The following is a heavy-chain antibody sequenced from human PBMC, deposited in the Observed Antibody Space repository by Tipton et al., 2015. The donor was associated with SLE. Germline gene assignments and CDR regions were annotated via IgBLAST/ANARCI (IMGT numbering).Heavy chain of an antibody. CDR1: GGSISSYY. CDR3: ARGIPYYFDY. D-gene: IGHD2-2*02. V-gene: IGHV4-59*01. J-gene: IGHJ4*02. Sequence: TLSLTCTVSGGSISSYYWSWIRQPPGKGLEWIGYIYYSGSTNYNPSLKSRVTISIDTSKNQFSLNLSSVAAADTAVYYCARGIPYYFDYWGQGTLVTVSS. CDR2: IYYSGST.